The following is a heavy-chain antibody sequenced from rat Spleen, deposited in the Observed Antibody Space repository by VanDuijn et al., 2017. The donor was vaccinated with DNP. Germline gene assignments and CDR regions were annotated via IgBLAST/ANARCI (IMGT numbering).Heavy chain of an antibody. Sequence: QVQLKESGPGLVQPSRTLSLTCTVSGFSLTNYGVSWVRQPPGKGLEWIAAIWGGGSTDDNSALKSRLSISRDTSKSQVVLKMNSLQTEAPATYYCARGPFITTYVEYCGQGVMVTVSS. V-gene: IGHV2-4*01. D-gene: IGHD1-10*01. CDR1: GFSLTNYG. J-gene: IGHJ2*01. CDR3: ARGPFITTYVEY. CDR2: IWGGGST.